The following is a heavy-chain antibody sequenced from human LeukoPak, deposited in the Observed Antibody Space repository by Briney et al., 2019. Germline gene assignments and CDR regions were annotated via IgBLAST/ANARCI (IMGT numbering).Heavy chain of an antibody. CDR3: ARNNWNYGWFDP. J-gene: IGHJ5*02. CDR2: IYHSGST. D-gene: IGHD1-7*01. Sequence: SETLSLTCTVSGYSISSGYYWGWIRQPPGKGPEWIGSIYHSGSTYYNPSLKSRVTISVDTSKNQFSLKLSSVTAADTAVYYCARNNWNYGWFDPWGQGTLVTVSS. V-gene: IGHV4-38-2*02. CDR1: GYSISSGYY.